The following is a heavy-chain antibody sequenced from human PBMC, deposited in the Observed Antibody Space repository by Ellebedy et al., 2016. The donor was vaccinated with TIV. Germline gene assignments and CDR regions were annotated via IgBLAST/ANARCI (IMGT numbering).Heavy chain of an antibody. CDR3: ARGPPKPGENFDWLLGRFDY. Sequence: GESLKISXAASGFTFSSYWMSWVRQAPGKGLEWVANIKQGGSEKYYVDSVKGRFTISRDDAKKSLYLQMNSLRADDTAVYYCARGPPKPGENFDWLLGRFDYWGQGTLVTVSS. CDR1: GFTFSSYW. D-gene: IGHD3-9*01. CDR2: IKQGGSEK. J-gene: IGHJ4*02. V-gene: IGHV3-7*01.